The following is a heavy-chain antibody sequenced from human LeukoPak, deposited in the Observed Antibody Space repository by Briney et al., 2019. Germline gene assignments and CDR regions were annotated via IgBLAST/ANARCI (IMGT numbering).Heavy chain of an antibody. CDR3: ARGRTGTTSRSYYYMDV. D-gene: IGHD1-7*01. CDR1: GFTFDDYW. V-gene: IGHV3-7*01. J-gene: IGHJ6*03. CDR2: INQDGSEK. Sequence: GGSLRLSCGASGFTFDDYWMSWVRQAPGQGLEWVANINQDGSEKYYLDSAKGRFTISRDNAKNSLYLQMNSLRAEDTAVYYCARGRTGTTSRSYYYMDVWGKGTTVTVSS.